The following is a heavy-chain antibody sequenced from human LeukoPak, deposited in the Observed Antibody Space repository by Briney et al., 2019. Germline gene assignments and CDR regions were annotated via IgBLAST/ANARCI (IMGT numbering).Heavy chain of an antibody. CDR3: AKGRDKYQLLSKNWFDP. D-gene: IGHD2-2*01. J-gene: IGHJ5*02. Sequence: GRSLRLSCAASGFTFDDYAMHWVRQAPGKGLEWVSGISWNSGSIGYADSVKGRFTTSRDNAKNSLYLQMNSLRAEDTALYYCAKGRDKYQLLSKNWFDPWGQGTLVTVSS. V-gene: IGHV3-9*01. CDR1: GFTFDDYA. CDR2: ISWNSGSI.